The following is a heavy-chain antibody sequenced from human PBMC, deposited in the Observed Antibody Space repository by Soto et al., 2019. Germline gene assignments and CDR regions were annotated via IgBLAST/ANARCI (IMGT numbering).Heavy chain of an antibody. CDR3: ARDAAGSYPFDY. CDR1: GFTVSGNH. D-gene: IGHD1-26*01. J-gene: IGHJ4*02. Sequence: EVQVVESGGGLVQPGGSLRLSCAASGFTVSGNHMSWVRQAPGKGLEWVSVIYSGESTYYADSVQGRFTISRDNSKNTLYLQMNSLRAEDTAVYYCARDAAGSYPFDYWGQGTLVTVSS. CDR2: IYSGEST. V-gene: IGHV3-53*01.